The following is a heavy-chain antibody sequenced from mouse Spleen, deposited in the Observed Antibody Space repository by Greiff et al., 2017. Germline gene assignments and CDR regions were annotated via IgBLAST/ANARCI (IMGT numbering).Heavy chain of an antibody. J-gene: IGHJ1*01. CDR1: GFTFSSYA. V-gene: IGHV5-9*01. D-gene: IGHD2-3*01. CDR2: ISSGGGNT. Sequence: EVMLVESGGGLVKLGGSLKLSCAASGFTFSSYAMSWVRQTPEKRLEWVATISSGGGNTYYPDSVKGRFTISRDNAKNTLYLQMSSLKSEDTAMYYCARLEWLLRGYWYFDVWGAGTTVTVSS. CDR3: ARLEWLLRGYWYFDV.